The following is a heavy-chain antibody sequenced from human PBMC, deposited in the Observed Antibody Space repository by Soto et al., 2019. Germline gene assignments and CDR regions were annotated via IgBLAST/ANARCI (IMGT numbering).Heavy chain of an antibody. D-gene: IGHD3-3*01. CDR3: ARDRYYDFWSGYPSKSSYYGMDV. CDR1: GVIFSSYV. Sequence: CLGLSCAASGVIFSSYVMTWVRQAPGKGLEWVSLIGESGTPTYYADSVKGRFTISRDNSGNTLFLEMYSLRAEDTAVYYCARDRYYDFWSGYPSKSSYYGMDVWGQGTTVTVSS. CDR2: IGESGTPT. V-gene: IGHV3-23*01. J-gene: IGHJ6*02.